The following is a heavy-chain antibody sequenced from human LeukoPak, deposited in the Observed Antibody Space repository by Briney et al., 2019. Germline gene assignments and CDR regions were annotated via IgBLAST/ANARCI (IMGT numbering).Heavy chain of an antibody. D-gene: IGHD1-1*01. CDR2: IKKDGSEM. CDR3: ARDSIQLWPNAIDF. J-gene: IGHJ4*02. CDR1: GFTFSSYA. V-gene: IGHV3-7*01. Sequence: QPGGSLRLSFAASGFTFSSYAMSWVRQAPGKGLEWVANIKKDGSEMYYVDSVKGRFTISRDNAKNSLYLQMNSLRAEDTAVYYCARDSIQLWPNAIDFWGQGTLVTVSS.